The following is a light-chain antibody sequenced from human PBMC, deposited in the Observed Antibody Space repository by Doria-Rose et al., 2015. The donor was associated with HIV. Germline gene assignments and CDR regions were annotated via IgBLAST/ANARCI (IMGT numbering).Light chain of an antibody. CDR3: HQYASSRT. CDR2: GAS. V-gene: IGKV3-20*01. J-gene: IGKJ1*01. CDR1: QSVSANY. Sequence: EIVLTQSPGTLSLSPGERATLSCRASQSVSANYLGWYQQRPGQSPRLLIYGASSRATDIPDRFSGSGSGTDFTLTISRLEPEDFAVYYCHQYASSRTFGQGTKVEIK.